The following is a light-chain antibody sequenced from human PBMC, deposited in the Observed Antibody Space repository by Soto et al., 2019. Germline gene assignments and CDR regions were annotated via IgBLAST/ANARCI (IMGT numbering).Light chain of an antibody. V-gene: IGKV3-15*01. CDR3: QQYNNWPLT. CDR2: GAS. CDR1: QSVSSN. J-gene: IGKJ4*01. Sequence: EIVMTQSPATLSVSPGERATLSCRASQSVSSNLAWYKQKPGQPPRLLIEGASTRATGVPARFSGSGSGTEFTLTISSLQSEDFAIYYCQQYNNWPLTFGGGTKVEMK.